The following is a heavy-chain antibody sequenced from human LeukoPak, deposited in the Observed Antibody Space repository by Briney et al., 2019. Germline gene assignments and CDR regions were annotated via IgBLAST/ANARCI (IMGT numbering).Heavy chain of an antibody. CDR3: ARTSYGTGWFDP. D-gene: IGHD5-18*01. CDR2: IYTSGST. Sequence: SETLSLTCTVSGYSISSGYYWSWIRQPAGKGLEWIGRIYTSGSTNYNPSLKSRVTISVDTSKNQFSLKLSSVTAADTAVYYCARTSYGTGWFDPWGQGTLVTVSS. CDR1: GYSISSGYY. V-gene: IGHV4-61*02. J-gene: IGHJ5*02.